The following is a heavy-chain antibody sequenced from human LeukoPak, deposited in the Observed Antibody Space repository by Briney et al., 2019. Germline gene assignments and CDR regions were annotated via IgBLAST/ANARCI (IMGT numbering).Heavy chain of an antibody. CDR2: ISAYNGNT. D-gene: IGHD3-16*02. Sequence: ASVKVSCKASGYTFTSYGISWVRQAPGQGLEWMGWISAYNGNTNYAQKLQGRVTMTTDTSTSTAYMELRSLRSDDTAVYYCARDSNDYVWGSYRYTPVLDYWGQGTLVTASS. V-gene: IGHV1-18*01. CDR1: GYTFTSYG. J-gene: IGHJ4*02. CDR3: ARDSNDYVWGSYRYTPVLDY.